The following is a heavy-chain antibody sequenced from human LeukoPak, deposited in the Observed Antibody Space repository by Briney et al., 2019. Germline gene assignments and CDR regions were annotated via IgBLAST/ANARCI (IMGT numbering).Heavy chain of an antibody. J-gene: IGHJ4*02. Sequence: TSETLSLTCAVYGGSFSGYYWSWIRQPPGKGLEWIGEINHSGSTNYNPSLKSRVTISVDTSKNQFSLKLSSVTAADTAVYYCASAARMDNFDYWGQGTLVTVSS. CDR1: GGSFSGYY. CDR3: ASAARMDNFDY. CDR2: INHSGST. D-gene: IGHD2-8*01. V-gene: IGHV4-34*01.